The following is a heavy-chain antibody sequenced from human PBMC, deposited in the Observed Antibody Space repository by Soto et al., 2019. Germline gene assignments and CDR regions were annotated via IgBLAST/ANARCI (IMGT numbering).Heavy chain of an antibody. CDR2: IYHGGST. Sequence: PSETLSLTCAVSGYSISSGYYWGWLRQPPGKGLEWIGSIYHGGSTYYNPSLNSRFTLSIDMTNNHVSLILNSVTAADTAVYYSAIDQGVVGTADNWFDPWGQGILVTVSS. CDR1: GYSISSGYY. V-gene: IGHV4-38-2*02. D-gene: IGHD2-21*02. J-gene: IGHJ5*02. CDR3: AIDQGVVGTADNWFDP.